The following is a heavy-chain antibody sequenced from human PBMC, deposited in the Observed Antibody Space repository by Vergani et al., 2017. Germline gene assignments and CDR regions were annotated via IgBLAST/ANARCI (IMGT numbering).Heavy chain of an antibody. V-gene: IGHV3-30-3*01. CDR1: GFTFSSYA. CDR3: VGDRGLCAGGKCYTEAWDY. J-gene: IGHJ4*02. Sequence: QVQLVESGGGVVQPGRSLRLSCAASGFTFSSYAMHWVRQAPGKGLEWVVGISFDGTNEYYPDLVKGRFTISRDIAKNTLYLQVRSLRLEDTGVYHCVGDRGLCAGGKCYTEAWDYWGQGTPVTVSS. D-gene: IGHD2-2*02. CDR2: ISFDGTNE.